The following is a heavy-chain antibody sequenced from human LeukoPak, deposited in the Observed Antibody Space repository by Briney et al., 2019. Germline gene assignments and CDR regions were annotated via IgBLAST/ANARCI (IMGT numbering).Heavy chain of an antibody. J-gene: IGHJ5*02. CDR2: IYYSGST. CDR3: ASGTSLRYFDWLRFDP. CDR1: GGSISSSSYY. V-gene: IGHV4-39*07. Sequence: SETLSLTCTVSGGSISSSSYYWGWIRQPPGKGLEWIGSIYYSGSTYYNPSLKSRVTISVDTSKNQFSLKPSSVTAADTAVYYCASGTSLRYFDWLRFDPWGQGTLVTVSS. D-gene: IGHD3-9*01.